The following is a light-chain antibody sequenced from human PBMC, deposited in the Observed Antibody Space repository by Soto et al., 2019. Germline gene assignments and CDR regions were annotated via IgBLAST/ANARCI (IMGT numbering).Light chain of an antibody. V-gene: IGLV2-14*01. Sequence: QSALTQPASVAGSPGQSITISCTGTTSDFGFYNYVSWYQHHPGKAPKLLIYEVTNRHSGVSNRFSGSKSGNTASLTISGLQAEDEADYYCSSYTSSTDYVFGTGTKVTVL. CDR3: SSYTSSTDYV. CDR1: TSDFGFYNY. CDR2: EVT. J-gene: IGLJ1*01.